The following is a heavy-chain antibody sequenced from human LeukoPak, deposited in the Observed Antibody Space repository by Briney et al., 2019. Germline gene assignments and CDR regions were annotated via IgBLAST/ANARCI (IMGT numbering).Heavy chain of an antibody. V-gene: IGHV3-74*01. CDR3: ARASRPQASDI. J-gene: IGHJ3*02. Sequence: GGSLRLSCAASGFTFSTYWMHWVRQAPGKGLVWVSRITNDGSSTIYADSVKGRFTISRDNAKNTLYLQMNSLRAEDTAVYYCARASRPQASDIWGQGTMVTVSS. CDR2: ITNDGSST. CDR1: GFTFSTYW.